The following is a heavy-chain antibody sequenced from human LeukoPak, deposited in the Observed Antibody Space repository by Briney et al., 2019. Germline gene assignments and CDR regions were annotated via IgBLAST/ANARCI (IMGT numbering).Heavy chain of an antibody. CDR1: GYTFTSYA. Sequence: ASVKVSCKASGYTFTSYAMHWVRQAPGQRLEWMGWINTGNGNTKYSQKFQGRVTMTRNTSISTAYMELSSLRSEDTAVYYCARGGIAAAGWWFDPWGQGTLVTVSS. V-gene: IGHV1-3*04. D-gene: IGHD6-13*01. CDR3: ARGGIAAAGWWFDP. CDR2: INTGNGNT. J-gene: IGHJ5*02.